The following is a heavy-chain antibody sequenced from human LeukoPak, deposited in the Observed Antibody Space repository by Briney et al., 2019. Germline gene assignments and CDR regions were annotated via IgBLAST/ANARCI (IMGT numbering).Heavy chain of an antibody. D-gene: IGHD1-26*01. V-gene: IGHV1-18*01. CDR3: ARGEKPYDY. CDR1: GYTFTYYV. Sequence: GASVKVSCKTSGYTFTYYVISWVRQAPGQGLEWMGWINAYNGNTNDAQKFQGRVTMTTDTSTSTAYMELRSLGSDDTAVYYCARGEKPYDYWGQGTLVSVSS. CDR2: INAYNGNT. J-gene: IGHJ4*02.